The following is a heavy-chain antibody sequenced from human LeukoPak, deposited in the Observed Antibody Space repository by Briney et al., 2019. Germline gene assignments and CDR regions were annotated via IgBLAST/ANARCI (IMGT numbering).Heavy chain of an antibody. CDR3: ARDRRIAAAGTALDY. V-gene: IGHV3-30-3*01. CDR1: GFTFSSYA. Sequence: GRSLRLSCAASGFTFSSYAMYWVRQAPGKGLEWVAVISYDGSNKYYADSVKGRFTISRDNSKNTLYLQMNSLRAEDTAVYYCARDRRIAAAGTALDYWGQGTLVTVSS. CDR2: ISYDGSNK. J-gene: IGHJ4*02. D-gene: IGHD6-13*01.